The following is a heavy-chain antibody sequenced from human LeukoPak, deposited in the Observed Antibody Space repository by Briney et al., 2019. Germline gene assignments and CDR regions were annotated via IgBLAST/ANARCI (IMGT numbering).Heavy chain of an antibody. CDR2: IRYDGSNK. Sequence: SGGSLRLSCAASGFTFSSYGMHWVRQAPGKGLEWVAFIRYDGSNKYYADSVKGRFTISRDNSKNTLYLQMNSLRAEDTAVYYCAKDLSWELLVDYWGQGTLVTVSS. CDR1: GFTFSSYG. D-gene: IGHD1-26*01. J-gene: IGHJ4*02. V-gene: IGHV3-30*02. CDR3: AKDLSWELLVDY.